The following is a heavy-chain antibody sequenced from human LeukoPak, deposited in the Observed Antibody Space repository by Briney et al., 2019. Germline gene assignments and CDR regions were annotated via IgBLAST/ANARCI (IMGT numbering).Heavy chain of an antibody. D-gene: IGHD3-10*01. Sequence: GGSLRLSCTASGFTFGDYAMSWVRQAPGKGLERVGFIRSKAYGGTTEYAASVKGRFTISRDDSKSIAYLQMNSLKTEDTAVYYCTRDAPYGSGSPYYFDYWGQGTLVTVSS. CDR3: TRDAPYGSGSPYYFDY. J-gene: IGHJ4*02. V-gene: IGHV3-49*04. CDR1: GFTFGDYA. CDR2: IRSKAYGGTT.